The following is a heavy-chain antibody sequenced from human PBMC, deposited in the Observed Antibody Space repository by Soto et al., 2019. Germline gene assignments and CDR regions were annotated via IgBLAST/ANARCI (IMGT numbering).Heavy chain of an antibody. Sequence: SETLSLTCAVYGGSFSGYYWSWIRQPPGKGLEWIGEINHSGSTNYNPSLKSRVTISVDTSKNQFSLKLSSVTAADTAVYYCARRAKGAGVLMVYAAGFDPWGQGTLVTVSS. CDR1: GGSFSGYY. CDR2: INHSGST. V-gene: IGHV4-34*01. D-gene: IGHD2-8*01. J-gene: IGHJ5*02. CDR3: ARRAKGAGVLMVYAAGFDP.